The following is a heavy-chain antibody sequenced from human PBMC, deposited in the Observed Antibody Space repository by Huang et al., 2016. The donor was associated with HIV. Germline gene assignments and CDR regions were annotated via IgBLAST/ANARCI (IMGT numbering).Heavy chain of an antibody. Sequence: QVQLVESGGGVVQPGGSLRLSCTASGFTFGSFGMHWVRQATGKVLEWVAFIRYDGNNYYYADSVRGRFTISRDNSKDTLYLQMNRLRPDDSAVYYCAKDLTYTFGRHFDYWGRGTLVTVSS. V-gene: IGHV3-30*02. CDR1: GFTFGSFG. D-gene: IGHD3-3*01. CDR3: AKDLTYTFGRHFDY. CDR2: IRYDGNNY. J-gene: IGHJ4*02.